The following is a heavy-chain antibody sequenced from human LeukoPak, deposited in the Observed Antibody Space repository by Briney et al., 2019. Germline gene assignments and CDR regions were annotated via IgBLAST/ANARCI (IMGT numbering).Heavy chain of an antibody. CDR3: AKCGNSGCHLIDY. CDR2: ISGRTGAT. V-gene: IGHV3-23*01. D-gene: IGHD5-12*01. J-gene: IGHJ4*02. Sequence: GGSLRLSCVASGFTFSSYAMSWVRQAPGKGLEWVSAISGRTGATYYADSEKGRFTISRDNSKSTLYLQMDSLRAEDTAVYYCAKCGNSGCHLIDYWGQGTLVTVSS. CDR1: GFTFSSYA.